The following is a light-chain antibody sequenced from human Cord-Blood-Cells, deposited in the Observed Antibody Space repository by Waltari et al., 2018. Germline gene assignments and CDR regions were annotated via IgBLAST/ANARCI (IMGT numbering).Light chain of an antibody. CDR1: NSGDKY. J-gene: IGLJ2*01. V-gene: IGLV3-1*01. CDR2: QDS. Sequence: SYELTQPPSVSVHPGQTASTTCSGDNSGDKYACWYQQKPGQSPVLVIYQDSKRPSGIPERFSGSNSGNTATLTISGTQAMDEADYYCQAWDSSTVVFGGGTKLTVL. CDR3: QAWDSSTVV.